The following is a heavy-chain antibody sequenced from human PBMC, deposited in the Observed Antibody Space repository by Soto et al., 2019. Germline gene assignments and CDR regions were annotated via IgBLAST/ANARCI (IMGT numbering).Heavy chain of an antibody. D-gene: IGHD1-1*01. Sequence: ASVKVSCKASGYTFTSYDINWVRQATGQGLEWMGWMNPNSGNTGYAQKFQGRVTMTRNTSISTAYMELSSLRSEDTAVYYCARLPQEAQNEDYYYYYGMDVWGQGTTVTVSS. CDR1: GYTFTSYD. V-gene: IGHV1-8*01. J-gene: IGHJ6*02. CDR3: ARLPQEAQNEDYYYYYGMDV. CDR2: MNPNSGNT.